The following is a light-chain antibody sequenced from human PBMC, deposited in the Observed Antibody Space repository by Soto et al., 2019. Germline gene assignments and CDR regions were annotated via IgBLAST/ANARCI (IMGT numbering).Light chain of an antibody. Sequence: QSALTQPASVSGSPGQSITISCTGTSSDVGGYNYVSWYQQHPGKAPKLMIYEVSKRPSGVSNRFSGYKSGNTASLTISGLQAEDAADYYCSSYTSSSTRVFGGGTKLTVL. V-gene: IGLV2-14*01. J-gene: IGLJ2*01. CDR1: SSDVGGYNY. CDR2: EVS. CDR3: SSYTSSSTRV.